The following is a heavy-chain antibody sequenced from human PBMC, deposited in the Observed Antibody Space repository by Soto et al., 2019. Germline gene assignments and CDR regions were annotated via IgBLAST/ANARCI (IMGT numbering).Heavy chain of an antibody. CDR3: ARIYHDSSGLGPGDAFGI. Sequence: GGSLRLSCAASGFTFSSYSMNWVRQAPGKGLERVSSISRSSSYIYYADSVKGRFTISRDNAKNSLYLQMNSLRAEDTAVYYCARIYHDSSGLGPGDAFGIWGQGTMVTVSS. CDR2: ISRSSSYI. V-gene: IGHV3-21*01. D-gene: IGHD3-22*01. J-gene: IGHJ3*02. CDR1: GFTFSSYS.